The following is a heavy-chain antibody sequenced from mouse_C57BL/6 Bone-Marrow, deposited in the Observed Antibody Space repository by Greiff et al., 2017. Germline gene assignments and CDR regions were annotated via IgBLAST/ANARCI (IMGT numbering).Heavy chain of an antibody. D-gene: IGHD1-1*01. CDR2: IYPGDGGT. CDR1: GYAFSSSW. Sequence: VQLQESGPELVKPGASVKLSCKASGYAFSSSWMNWVKQRPGKGLEWIGRIYPGDGGTNYNGKFKGKATLTADKSSSTAYMQLSSLTSEDSAVYVCAGENYYGSSWGFAYWGQGTLVTVSA. J-gene: IGHJ3*01. CDR3: AGENYYGSSWGFAY. V-gene: IGHV1-82*01.